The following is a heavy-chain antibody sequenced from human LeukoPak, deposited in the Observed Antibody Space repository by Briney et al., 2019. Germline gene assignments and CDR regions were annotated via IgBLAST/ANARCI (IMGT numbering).Heavy chain of an antibody. V-gene: IGHV3-23*01. CDR1: GCTFSSYA. CDR3: AKRDGYNGVVDY. CDR2: ISGSGDSA. D-gene: IGHD5-24*01. J-gene: IGHJ4*02. Sequence: PGGSLRLSCAASGCTFSSYAMSWVRQAPGKGLEWVSVISGSGDSAYYADSVKGRFTISRDNSKNTLYLQMNTLRAEDTAVYFCAKRDGYNGVVDYWGQGTLVTVSS.